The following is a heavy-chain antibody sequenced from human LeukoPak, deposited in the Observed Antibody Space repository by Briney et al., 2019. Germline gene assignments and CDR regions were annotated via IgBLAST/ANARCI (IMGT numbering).Heavy chain of an antibody. Sequence: GGSLRLSCAASGFTFSTYSMNWVRQAPGKGLEWVSSISSSSSYIYYADSVKGRFTISRDDAKNSLYLQMDSLRAEDTAVYYCAREGILTGYSFDYWGQGTLVTVSS. J-gene: IGHJ4*02. CDR1: GFTFSTYS. CDR2: ISSSSSYI. D-gene: IGHD3-9*01. CDR3: AREGILTGYSFDY. V-gene: IGHV3-21*01.